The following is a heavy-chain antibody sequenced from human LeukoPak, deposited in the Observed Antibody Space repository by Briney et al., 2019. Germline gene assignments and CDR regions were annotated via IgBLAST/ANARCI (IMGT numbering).Heavy chain of an antibody. CDR2: IYYSGST. CDR1: GGSISSYY. J-gene: IGHJ4*02. CDR3: ARHRVDYYDSSGYFSALFDY. D-gene: IGHD3-22*01. V-gene: IGHV4-59*01. Sequence: PSGTLSLTCTVSGGSISSYYWSWIRQPPGKGLEWIGYIYYSGSTNYNPSLKSRVTISVDTSKNQFSLKLSSVTAADTAVYYCARHRVDYYDSSGYFSALFDYWGQGTLVTVSS.